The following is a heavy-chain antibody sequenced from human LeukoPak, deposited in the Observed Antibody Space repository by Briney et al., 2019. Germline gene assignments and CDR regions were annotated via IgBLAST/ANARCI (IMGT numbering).Heavy chain of an antibody. CDR3: ANSGPRFDWLPNWFDP. D-gene: IGHD3-9*01. Sequence: PSETLSLTCTVSGGSISSSTYYWGWIRQPPGKGLEWMGNIFYSGSTYYNPSLKGRVTISVDTSKNQFSLKVSSVTAADTAVYYCANSGPRFDWLPNWFDPWGQGTLVTVSS. J-gene: IGHJ5*02. CDR2: IFYSGST. V-gene: IGHV4-39*07. CDR1: GGSISSSTYY.